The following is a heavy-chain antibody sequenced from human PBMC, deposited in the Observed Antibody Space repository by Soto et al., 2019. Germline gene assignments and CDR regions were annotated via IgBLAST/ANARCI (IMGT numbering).Heavy chain of an antibody. CDR3: AAFCSGGGCPPGPWN. V-gene: IGHV1-46*03. J-gene: IGHJ1*01. Sequence: ASVKVSCKASGYSFTTYYIHWFRQAPGQGLEWMAIINPNGGTTNYAQKFQGRVTVTRDMSASTVYMELSSLRSDDTAVYYCAAFCSGGGCPPGPWNWGRGTMVTVSS. CDR2: INPNGGTT. CDR1: GYSFTTYY. D-gene: IGHD2-15*01.